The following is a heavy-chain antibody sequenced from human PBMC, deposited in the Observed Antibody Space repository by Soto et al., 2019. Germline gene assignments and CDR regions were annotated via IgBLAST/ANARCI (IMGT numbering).Heavy chain of an antibody. CDR3: ARDGQWLGDDAFDI. D-gene: IGHD6-19*01. V-gene: IGHV3-30*03. J-gene: IGHJ3*02. Sequence: SSYGMHWVRQAPGKGLEWVAVISYDGSNKYYADSVKGRFTISRDNSKNTLYLQMNSLRAEDTAVYYCARDGQWLGDDAFDIWGQGTMVTVSS. CDR2: ISYDGSNK. CDR1: SSYG.